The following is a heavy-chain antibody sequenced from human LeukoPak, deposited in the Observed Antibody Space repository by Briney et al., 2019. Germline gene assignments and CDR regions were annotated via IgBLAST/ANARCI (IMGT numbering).Heavy chain of an antibody. D-gene: IGHD6-6*01. CDR3: ARVVEAYSSSTD. J-gene: IGHJ4*02. V-gene: IGHV4-59*01. CDR1: SGSINSYY. CDR2: IYYSGST. Sequence: PSETLSLTCTVSSGSINSYYWSWLRQPPGKGRVGIGYIYYSGSTNYYASLKSRLAISVDTSKNQFSLKLSSVTAADTAVYYCARVVEAYSSSTDWGQGTLVTVSS.